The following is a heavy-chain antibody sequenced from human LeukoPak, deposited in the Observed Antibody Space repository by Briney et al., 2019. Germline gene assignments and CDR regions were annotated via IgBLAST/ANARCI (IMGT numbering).Heavy chain of an antibody. D-gene: IGHD6-6*01. CDR2: ISWNSGSI. V-gene: IGHV3-9*03. CDR1: GFTFSSYA. CDR3: AKDQDLVAPPGAFDI. J-gene: IGHJ3*02. Sequence: QPGGSLRLSCAASGFTFSSYAMNWVRQAPGKGLEWVSGISWNSGSIGYADSVKGRFTISRDNAKNSLYLQMNSLRAEDMALYYCAKDQDLVAPPGAFDIWGQGTMVTVSS.